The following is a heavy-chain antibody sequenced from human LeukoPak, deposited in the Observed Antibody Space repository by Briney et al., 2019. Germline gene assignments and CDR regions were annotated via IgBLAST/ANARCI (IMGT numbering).Heavy chain of an antibody. CDR2: IIPIFGTA. Sequence: SVKVSCKASGGTFSSYAISWVRQAPGQGLEWMGGIIPIFGTANYAQKFQGRVTITADKSTSTAYMELSSLRSEDTAVYYCAGDSARERGLWFDPWGQGTLVTVSS. V-gene: IGHV1-69*06. D-gene: IGHD3-16*01. CDR3: AGDSARERGLWFDP. CDR1: GGTFSSYA. J-gene: IGHJ5*02.